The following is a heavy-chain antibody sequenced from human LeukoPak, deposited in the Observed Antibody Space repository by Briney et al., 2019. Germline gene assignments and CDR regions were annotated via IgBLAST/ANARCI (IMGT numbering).Heavy chain of an antibody. Sequence: GSLRLSCAASGFTFSSYGMHWVRQAPGKGLEWIGSIYYSGSTYYNPSLKSRVTISVDTSKSQFSLKLSSVTAADTAVYYCARDPGNWFDPWGQGTLVTVSS. J-gene: IGHJ5*02. CDR1: GFTFSSYG. V-gene: IGHV4-39*07. CDR2: IYYSGST. CDR3: ARDPGNWFDP. D-gene: IGHD1-14*01.